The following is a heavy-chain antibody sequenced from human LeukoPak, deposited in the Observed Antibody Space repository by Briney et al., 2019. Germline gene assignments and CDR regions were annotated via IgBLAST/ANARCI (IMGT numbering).Heavy chain of an antibody. V-gene: IGHV4-39*01. CDR2: IYYSGST. CDR1: GGSISSNSYY. J-gene: IGHJ4*02. Sequence: SETLSLTCSVSGGSISSNSYYWGWIRQPPGKGLEWIGSIYYSGSTYHNPSLKSRVTISVDTSKNQFSLKLSSVTAADTAMYYCVYTSGWYLYSYFDRWGQGTLVTVSS. CDR3: VYTSGWYLYSYFDR. D-gene: IGHD6-19*01.